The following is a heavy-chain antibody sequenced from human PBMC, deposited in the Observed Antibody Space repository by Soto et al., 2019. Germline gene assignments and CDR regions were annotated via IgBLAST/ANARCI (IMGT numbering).Heavy chain of an antibody. J-gene: IGHJ4*02. V-gene: IGHV4-59*01. CDR3: ARGSFDILTGYYPGPSDY. CDR2: MYYSGST. CDR1: GGSISSYY. Sequence: QVQLQESGPGLVKTSETLSLTCTVSGGSISSYYWSWIRQPPGKGLEWIGCMYYSGSTNYNPSLKSRVTISVDTSKNQFSLKLSFVTAADTAVYYCARGSFDILTGYYPGPSDYWGQGTLVTVSS. D-gene: IGHD3-9*01.